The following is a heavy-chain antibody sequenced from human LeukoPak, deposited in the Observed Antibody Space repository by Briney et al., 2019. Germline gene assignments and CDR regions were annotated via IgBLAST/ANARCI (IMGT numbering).Heavy chain of an antibody. D-gene: IGHD1-26*01. V-gene: IGHV3-15*01. J-gene: IGHJ1*01. CDR2: IKSEADGGTT. CDR1: GFTFSNAW. Sequence: GGSLRLSCAASGFTFSNAWMSWVRQAPGKGLEWVGRIKSEADGGTTDYAAPVKGRFTISRDNAKNSLYLQMNSLRAEDTAVYYCARAGSLLKRGYFQHWGQGTLVTVSS. CDR3: ARAGSLLKRGYFQH.